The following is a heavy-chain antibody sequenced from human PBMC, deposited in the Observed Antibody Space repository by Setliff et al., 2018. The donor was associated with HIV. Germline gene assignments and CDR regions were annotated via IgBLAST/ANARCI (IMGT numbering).Heavy chain of an antibody. CDR3: ARNSFTVTFYYYMDV. V-gene: IGHV1-18*01. Sequence: ASVKVSCKASGYTFTSYGISWVRQAPGQGLEWMGWISAYNGNTNYAQKLQGRITMTTDPSTSTAYMDLRSLRSDDTAVYYCARNSFTVTFYYYMDVWGKGTTVTVS. CDR1: GYTFTSYG. J-gene: IGHJ6*03. D-gene: IGHD4-4*01. CDR2: ISAYNGNT.